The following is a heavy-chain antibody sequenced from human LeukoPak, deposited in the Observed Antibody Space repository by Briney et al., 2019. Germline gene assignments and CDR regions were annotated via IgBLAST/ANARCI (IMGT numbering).Heavy chain of an antibody. D-gene: IGHD5-18*01. V-gene: IGHV3-48*03. J-gene: IGHJ4*02. CDR1: GFTFSSYE. Sequence: GGSLRLSCAASGFTFSSYEMNWVRQAPGKGLDWVSYISSSGSTIYYADSVKGRFTISRDNSKNSLYLQMNSLRAEDTALYYCAKGSESGYSYGSGIDYWGQGTLVTVSS. CDR3: AKGSESGYSYGSGIDY. CDR2: ISSSGSTI.